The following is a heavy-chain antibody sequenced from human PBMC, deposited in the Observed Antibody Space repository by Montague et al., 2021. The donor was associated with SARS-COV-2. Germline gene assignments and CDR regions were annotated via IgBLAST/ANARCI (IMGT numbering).Heavy chain of an antibody. Sequence: SETLSLTCGVSGGSINSYYWSWIRQPAGKGLEWIGRIYTSGSTNHNPSLKSRVTISVDTSRKHLSLKLTSVTAADTAVYYCARDSRTSGWGYWYDGLDVWGQGTTVIVSS. J-gene: IGHJ6*02. D-gene: IGHD6-19*01. CDR3: ARDSRTSGWGYWYDGLDV. CDR1: GGSINSYY. V-gene: IGHV4-4*07. CDR2: IYTSGST.